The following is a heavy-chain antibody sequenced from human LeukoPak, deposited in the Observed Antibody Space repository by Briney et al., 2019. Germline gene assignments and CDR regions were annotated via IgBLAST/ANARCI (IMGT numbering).Heavy chain of an antibody. CDR2: IHYTGST. Sequence: PSETLSLTCNVSGGSISSYYWSWLRQSPGKGLEWIGYIHYTGSTIYNPSLKSRVTISLHTSKKQFSLKLTSVTTADTAVYYCAREAFYGSGTNWFDPWGQGTLVTVSS. V-gene: IGHV4-59*01. CDR3: AREAFYGSGTNWFDP. CDR1: GGSISSYY. J-gene: IGHJ5*02. D-gene: IGHD3-10*01.